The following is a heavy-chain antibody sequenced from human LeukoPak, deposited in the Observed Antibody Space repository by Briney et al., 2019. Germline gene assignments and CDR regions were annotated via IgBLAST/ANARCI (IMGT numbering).Heavy chain of an antibody. V-gene: IGHV3-9*01. CDR1: GFTFDDYA. CDR3: AKAWSSSLDAFDI. Sequence: GGSLRLSCAASGFTFDDYAMHWVRQAPGKGLEWVSGISWNSGSIGYADSVKGRFTISRDNAKNSLYLQMNSLRAEDTALYYCAKAWSSSLDAFDIWGQGTMVTVSS. J-gene: IGHJ3*02. D-gene: IGHD6-13*01. CDR2: ISWNSGSI.